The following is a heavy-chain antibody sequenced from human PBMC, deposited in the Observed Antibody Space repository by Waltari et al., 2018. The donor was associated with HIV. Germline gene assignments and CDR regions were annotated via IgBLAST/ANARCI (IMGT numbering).Heavy chain of an antibody. Sequence: QVQLQESGPGLVKSSESLSLTCTVSGGSINIYSWSWIRQPPGKGLEWLGSIYSSGTTNYKPSLKSRVTITLDTSKKTFSLRLDSVTAADTAVYYCATAGGVLEYWGQGTLVTVSS. CDR3: ATAGGVLEY. D-gene: IGHD2-8*01. CDR1: GGSINIYS. J-gene: IGHJ4*02. V-gene: IGHV4-59*01. CDR2: IYSSGTT.